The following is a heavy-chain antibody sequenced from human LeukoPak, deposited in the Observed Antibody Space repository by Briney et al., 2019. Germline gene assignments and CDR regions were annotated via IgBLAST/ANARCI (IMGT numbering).Heavy chain of an antibody. CDR1: GFTFRSYA. V-gene: IGHV3-23*01. Sequence: GGSLRLSCAASGFTFRSYAMSWFRQAPGKGLEWVSSIRSSDDTTYYADSVKGRFTISRGNSKSTLCLQMNSLRAEDTAVYYCAKKVPAIRAFDYWGQGTLVTVSS. J-gene: IGHJ4*02. D-gene: IGHD4/OR15-4a*01. CDR3: AKKVPAIRAFDY. CDR2: IRSSDDTT.